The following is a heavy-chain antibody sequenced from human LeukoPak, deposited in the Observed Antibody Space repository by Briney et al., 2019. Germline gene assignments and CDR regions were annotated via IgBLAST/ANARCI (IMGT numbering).Heavy chain of an antibody. CDR1: GYTFTTYG. CDR3: ARRDYGDHSFDY. CDR2: IIPILGIA. D-gene: IGHD4-17*01. J-gene: IGHJ4*02. Sequence: SVKVSCKASGYTFTTYGISWVRQAPGQGLEWMGRIIPILGIANYAQKFQGRVTITADKSTSTAYMELSSLRSEDTAVYYCARRDYGDHSFDYWGQGTLVTVSS. V-gene: IGHV1-69*04.